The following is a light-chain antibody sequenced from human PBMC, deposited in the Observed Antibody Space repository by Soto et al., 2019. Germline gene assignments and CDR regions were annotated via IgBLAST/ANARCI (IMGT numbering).Light chain of an antibody. CDR2: GAS. V-gene: IGKV3-15*01. Sequence: EIVLTQSPATLSVSPGERATLSCRASQSVSSNLAWYQQKPGQAPRLLMFGASTRATNIPARFSGSGSGTEFTLTISSLQSEDFAVYYCQHYGSSPWTFGQGTKVEIK. J-gene: IGKJ1*01. CDR3: QHYGSSPWT. CDR1: QSVSSN.